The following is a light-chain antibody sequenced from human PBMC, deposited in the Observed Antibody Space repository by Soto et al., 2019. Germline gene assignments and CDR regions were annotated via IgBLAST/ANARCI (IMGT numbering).Light chain of an antibody. CDR3: QQGSTWPVFT. V-gene: IGKV3-11*01. CDR2: STS. Sequence: EIVLTQSPATLSLSPGESATLYCRASQSVCKSLAWYQHKPGRAPRLLLSSTSIRLPGVPAWFSGSGSKSDFTLTISSLEPEDVAVYFCQQGSTWPVFTFGPGTTLDL. CDR1: QSVCKS. J-gene: IGKJ3*01.